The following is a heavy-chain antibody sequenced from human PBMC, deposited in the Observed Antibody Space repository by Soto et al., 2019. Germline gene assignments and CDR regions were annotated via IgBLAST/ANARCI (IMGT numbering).Heavy chain of an antibody. Sequence: QVPLVESGGGVVQPGRSLRLSCAASGSTFNSYAMHWVRQAPGKGLEWVAVISYGGGDKYYADSVKGRFTISRDNSKNTLYLQMNSLRADDTAVYYCARDRLFDSNTYYYNYGMDVWGQGTTVTVSS. D-gene: IGHD3-22*01. CDR2: ISYGGGDK. CDR1: GSTFNSYA. CDR3: ARDRLFDSNTYYYNYGMDV. V-gene: IGHV3-30-3*01. J-gene: IGHJ6*02.